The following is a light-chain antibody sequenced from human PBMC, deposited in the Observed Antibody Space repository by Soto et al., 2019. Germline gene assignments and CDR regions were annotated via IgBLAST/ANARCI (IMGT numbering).Light chain of an antibody. CDR3: SSYTTTSSYV. CDR1: SSDVGGYKY. CDR2: DVS. J-gene: IGLJ1*01. Sequence: QPVLTQPASVSGSPGQSITISCTGTSSDVGGYKYVSWYQQHPDKAPQLMIYDVSNRPSGVSSRFSGSKSGNTASLTISGLQAEDEADYYCSSYTTTSSYVFGTGTKLTVL. V-gene: IGLV2-14*01.